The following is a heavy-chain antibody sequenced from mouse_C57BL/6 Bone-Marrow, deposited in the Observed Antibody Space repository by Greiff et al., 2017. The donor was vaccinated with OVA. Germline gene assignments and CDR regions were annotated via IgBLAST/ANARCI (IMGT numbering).Heavy chain of an antibody. J-gene: IGHJ3*01. CDR3: AVYYGFAWFAY. V-gene: IGHV1-19*01. Sequence: VQLKESGPVLVKPGASVKMSCKASGYTFTDYYMNWVKQSHGKSLEWIGVINPYNGGTSYNQKFKGKATLTVDKSSSTAYMELNSLTSEDSAVYYCAVYYGFAWFAYWGQGTLVTVSA. CDR1: GYTFTDYY. CDR2: INPYNGGT. D-gene: IGHD2-1*01.